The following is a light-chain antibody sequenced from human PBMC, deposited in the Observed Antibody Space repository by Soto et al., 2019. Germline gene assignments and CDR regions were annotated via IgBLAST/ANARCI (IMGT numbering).Light chain of an antibody. CDR2: AAS. J-gene: IGKJ1*01. Sequence: AIRMTQSPSSFSASTGDRVTITCRASQGISSYLAWYQQKPGKAPKLLIYAASTLQSGVPSRFSGSGSGTDFTLTISCLQSEDFATYYCQQYYSYPQRTLGQGTKVEIK. CDR3: QQYYSYPQRT. CDR1: QGISSY. V-gene: IGKV1-8*01.